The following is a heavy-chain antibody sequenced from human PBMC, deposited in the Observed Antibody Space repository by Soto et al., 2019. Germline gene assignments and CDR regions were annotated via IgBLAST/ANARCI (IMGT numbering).Heavy chain of an antibody. J-gene: IGHJ4*02. CDR2: IYHSGST. Sequence: KTSETLSLTCAVSGGSISSGGYSWSWIRQPPGKGLEWIGYIYHSGSTYYNPSLKSRVTISVDRSKNQFSLKLSSVTAADTAVYYCARDGGVGLYYFDYWGQGTLVTVSS. CDR1: GGSISSGGYS. V-gene: IGHV4-30-2*01. CDR3: ARDGGVGLYYFDY. D-gene: IGHD3-16*01.